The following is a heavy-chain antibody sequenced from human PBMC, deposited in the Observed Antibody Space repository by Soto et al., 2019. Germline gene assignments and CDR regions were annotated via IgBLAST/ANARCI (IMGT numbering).Heavy chain of an antibody. D-gene: IGHD2-21*02. V-gene: IGHV3-30*03. Sequence: QVQLVESGGGVVQPGRSLRLSCAASGFTFSSYGMHWVRQAPGKGLEWVAGISYDGSNKYYADSVKGRFTIYRDNSKNPLYLQMHSLRAEDTAVYYCARGMVVTPGGEAFHIWGEGTMVTVSS. J-gene: IGHJ3*02. CDR1: GFTFSSYG. CDR3: ARGMVVTPGGEAFHI. CDR2: ISYDGSNK.